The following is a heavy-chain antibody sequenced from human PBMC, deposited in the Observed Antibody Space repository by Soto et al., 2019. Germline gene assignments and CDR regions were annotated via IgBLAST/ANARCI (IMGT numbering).Heavy chain of an antibody. Sequence: EDQLVESGGGLVQPGGSLRLTCAGSGFSFRSDGMNWVRQAPGKGLEWGAHTNQDGSEKYYLDSVKGRFTIFRDNAKNSLYLQMNSLRAEDTAVYYCSGGVGDAIWGQGTLVTVSS. CDR2: TNQDGSEK. CDR1: GFSFRSDG. CDR3: SGGVGDAI. J-gene: IGHJ4*02. V-gene: IGHV3-7*04. D-gene: IGHD1-26*01.